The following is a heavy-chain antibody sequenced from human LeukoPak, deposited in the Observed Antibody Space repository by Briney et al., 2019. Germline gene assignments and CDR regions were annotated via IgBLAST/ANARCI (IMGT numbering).Heavy chain of an antibody. Sequence: SVTLSFTCAGYGVSFSGFYWSWIRQRPGKELVGIGEINHSESTNYNPSLKSRVTISVDTSKNQFSLKLSSVTAADTAVYYCARGRGYRNAFDIWGQGTMVTVSS. J-gene: IGHJ3*02. V-gene: IGHV4-34*01. CDR1: GVSFSGFY. CDR3: ARGRGYRNAFDI. CDR2: INHSEST. D-gene: IGHD5-18*01.